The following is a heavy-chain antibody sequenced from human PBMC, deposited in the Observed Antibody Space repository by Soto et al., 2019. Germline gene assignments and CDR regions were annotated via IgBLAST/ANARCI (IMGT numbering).Heavy chain of an antibody. D-gene: IGHD3-22*01. CDR3: AREEDTLIAVVGYVGDHGMDV. V-gene: IGHV3-21*01. J-gene: IGHJ6*02. CDR2: VSSSSTYI. Sequence: EVQLVESGGGLVKPGGSLTLSCAASGFTFSTYSMNWVRQAPGKWLEWVSSVSSSSTYIYYADSVKGRFTVSRDNAKNSLFLQMNSLRAEDTGVYYCAREEDTLIAVVGYVGDHGMDVWGQGTTVTVSS. CDR1: GFTFSTYS.